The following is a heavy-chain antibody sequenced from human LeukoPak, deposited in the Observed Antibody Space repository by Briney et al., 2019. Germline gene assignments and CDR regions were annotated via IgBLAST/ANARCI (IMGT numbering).Heavy chain of an antibody. CDR2: MNPNSGNT. J-gene: IGHJ4*02. CDR3: ARDFPRSTSCLGY. D-gene: IGHD2-2*01. CDR1: GYTFTSYD. Sequence: ASVKVSCKASGYTFTSYDINWVRQATGQGLEWMGWMNPNSGNTGHAQKFQGRVTMTRSTSISTAYMELSSLRSEDTAVYYCARDFPRSTSCLGYWGQGTLVTVSS. V-gene: IGHV1-8*01.